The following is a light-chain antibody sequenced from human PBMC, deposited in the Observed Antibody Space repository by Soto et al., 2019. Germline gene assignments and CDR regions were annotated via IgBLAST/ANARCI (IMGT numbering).Light chain of an antibody. CDR1: QGLLHSNGDTF. CDR2: QVS. J-gene: IGKJ2*01. V-gene: IGKV2-30*02. CDR3: MQGTHWPYT. Sequence: DVVMTQSPLSLPVTLGQPASISCRSSQGLLHSNGDTFLSWFQQMPGQSPRRLIYQVSNRDSGVPDRFSGSGSGTDFTLTISRVEAEDVGIYYCMQGTHWPYTFGQGTKLEI.